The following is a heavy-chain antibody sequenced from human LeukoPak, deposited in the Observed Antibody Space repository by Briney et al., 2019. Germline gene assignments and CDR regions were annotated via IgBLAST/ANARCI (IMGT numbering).Heavy chain of an antibody. CDR2: ISSSGSTI. CDR1: GFTFSSYS. J-gene: IGHJ6*04. CDR3: ARAQGMDV. Sequence: GGSVRLSCAASGFTFSSYSMHGVRKAPGEGLVWVSYISSSGSTIYYADSVKGRFTISRDNAKNSLYLQMNSLRAEDTAVYYCARAQGMDVWGKGTTVTVSS. V-gene: IGHV3-48*04.